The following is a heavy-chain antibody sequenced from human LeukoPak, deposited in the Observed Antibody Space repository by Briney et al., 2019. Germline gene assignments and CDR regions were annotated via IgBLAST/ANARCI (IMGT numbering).Heavy chain of an antibody. J-gene: IGHJ6*02. Sequence: GGALRLSCAASGFTFSRYWMHWLRQAPGKGLVWVSRISTDGSTTTYADSVKGRFTISRDNGKNTLYLQMNSLIAEDTAVYYCASYLTSIPSGMDVWGQGTTVTVSS. CDR3: ASYLTSIPSGMDV. V-gene: IGHV3-74*01. D-gene: IGHD2/OR15-2a*01. CDR1: GFTFSRYW. CDR2: ISTDGSTT.